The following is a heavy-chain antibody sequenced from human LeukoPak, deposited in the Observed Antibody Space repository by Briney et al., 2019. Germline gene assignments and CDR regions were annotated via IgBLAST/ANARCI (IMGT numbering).Heavy chain of an antibody. Sequence: PGGSLRLSCAASGFTFSSYVIQWVRQAPGKGLEWEAVISSNGVNKYYADSVTGRSTMSRDNSKNTLYLQMDSLRAEDTAVYYCARVRSTSGHYDAFDIWGQGTMVTVSS. J-gene: IGHJ3*02. CDR3: ARVRSTSGHYDAFDI. CDR2: ISSNGVNK. D-gene: IGHD2/OR15-2a*01. CDR1: GFTFSSYV. V-gene: IGHV3-30-3*01.